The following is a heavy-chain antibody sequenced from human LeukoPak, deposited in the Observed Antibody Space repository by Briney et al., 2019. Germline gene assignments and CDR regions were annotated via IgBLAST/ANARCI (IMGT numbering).Heavy chain of an antibody. CDR3: AKDYDILTGPPGSFDY. CDR1: GFTFDDYA. Sequence: GRSLRLSCAASGFTFDDYAMHWVRQAPGKGLEWVSGISWNSGSIGYADSVKGRFTISRDNAKNSLYLQMNSLRAEDTALYYCAKDYDILTGPPGSFDYWGQGTLVTVSS. J-gene: IGHJ4*02. CDR2: ISWNSGSI. D-gene: IGHD3-9*01. V-gene: IGHV3-9*01.